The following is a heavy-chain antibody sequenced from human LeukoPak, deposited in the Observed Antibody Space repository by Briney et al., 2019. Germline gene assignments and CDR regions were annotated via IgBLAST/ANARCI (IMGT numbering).Heavy chain of an antibody. CDR3: ATGVSNDYGDYAFDY. CDR2: TDPNSGDT. J-gene: IGHJ4*02. V-gene: IGHV1-2*02. CDR1: GHTFTGYY. Sequence: GASVKVSCKASGHTFTGYYMHWVRQAPGQGLEWMGWTDPNSGDTNYAQKFQGRVTMTRDTSISTAYMDLSRLTSDDTAVYYCATGVSNDYGDYAFDYWGQGTLVTVSS. D-gene: IGHD4-17*01.